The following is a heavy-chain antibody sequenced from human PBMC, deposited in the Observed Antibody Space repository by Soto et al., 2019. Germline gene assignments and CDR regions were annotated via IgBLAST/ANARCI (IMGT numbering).Heavy chain of an antibody. J-gene: IGHJ5*02. CDR2: IVVGSGNT. D-gene: IGHD3-22*01. CDR1: GFTFTSSA. CDR3: AAWKNMIVVDNWFDP. Sequence: GASVKVSCKASGFTFTSSAVQWVRQARGQRLEWIGWIVVGSGNTNYAQKFQERVTITRDMSTSTAYMELSSLRSEDAAVYYCAAWKNMIVVDNWFDPWGQGTLVTVSS. V-gene: IGHV1-58*01.